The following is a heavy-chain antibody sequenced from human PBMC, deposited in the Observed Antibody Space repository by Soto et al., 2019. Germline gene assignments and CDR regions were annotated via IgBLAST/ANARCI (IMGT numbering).Heavy chain of an antibody. Sequence: EVQLVESGGGLVQPGGSLRLSCAASKFTLSNHWMTWVRQAPGKGLEWVANIKEDGSEKYYVDSVKGRFTISRDNAENSLSLQMTSLRAEDTAVYYCARLLGWGWFDPWGQGTLVIVSS. CDR2: IKEDGSEK. J-gene: IGHJ5*02. CDR1: KFTLSNHW. D-gene: IGHD3-10*01. CDR3: ARLLGWGWFDP. V-gene: IGHV3-7*05.